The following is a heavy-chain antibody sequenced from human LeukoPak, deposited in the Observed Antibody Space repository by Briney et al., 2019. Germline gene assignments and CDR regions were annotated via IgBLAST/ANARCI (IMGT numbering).Heavy chain of an antibody. CDR3: ARAGSWDKRWLLPAGGWFDP. CDR2: TYYRSKWYN. D-gene: IGHD5-24*01. Sequence: SQTLSLTCAISGDSVSSNSAAWNWIRQSPSRGLEWLGRTYYRSKWYNDYAVSEKSRITINPDTSKNQFSLQLNSVTPEGTAVYYCARAGSWDKRWLLPAGGWFDPWGQGTLVTVSS. V-gene: IGHV6-1*01. CDR1: GDSVSSNSAA. J-gene: IGHJ5*02.